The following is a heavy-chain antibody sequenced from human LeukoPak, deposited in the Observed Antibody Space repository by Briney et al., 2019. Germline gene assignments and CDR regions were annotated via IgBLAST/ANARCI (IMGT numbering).Heavy chain of an antibody. CDR2: IKQDGSEK. V-gene: IGHV3-7*01. J-gene: IGHJ6*03. CDR1: GFTFSSYW. Sequence: PGGSLRLSCAASGFTFSSYWMSWVRQAPGKGLEWVANIKQDGSEKYYVDSVKGRFTISRDNAKNSLYLQMNSLRAEDTAVYYCAREGSAIERGLGGSSSFHYHYYMDVWGKGTTVTVSS. CDR3: AREGSAIERGLGGSSSFHYHYYMDV. D-gene: IGHD6-13*01.